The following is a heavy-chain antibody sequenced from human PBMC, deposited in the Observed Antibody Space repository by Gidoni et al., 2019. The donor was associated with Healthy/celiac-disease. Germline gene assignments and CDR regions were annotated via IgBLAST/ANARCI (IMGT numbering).Heavy chain of an antibody. Sequence: QVQLVQSGAEVKKPGASVKVSCKASGYTFTGYYMHWVRQAPGQGLEWMGWINPNSGGTNYAQKCQGWVTMTRDTSISTAYMELSRLRSDDTAVYYCARSGGSGSYFSRPDAFDIWGQGTMVTVSS. CDR2: INPNSGGT. CDR3: ARSGGSGSYFSRPDAFDI. V-gene: IGHV1-2*04. CDR1: GYTFTGYY. J-gene: IGHJ3*02. D-gene: IGHD3-10*01.